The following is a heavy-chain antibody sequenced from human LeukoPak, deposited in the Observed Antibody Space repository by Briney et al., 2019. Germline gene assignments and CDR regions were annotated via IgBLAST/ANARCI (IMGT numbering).Heavy chain of an antibody. Sequence: GGSLRLSCAASGCTFSSYAMSWVRQAPGKGLEWVSAISGSGGSTYYADSVKGRFTISRDNSKNTLYLQMNSLRAEDTAVYYCARKSRGRQDFDYWGQGTLVTVSS. D-gene: IGHD2-15*01. J-gene: IGHJ4*02. CDR3: ARKSRGRQDFDY. CDR1: GCTFSSYA. CDR2: ISGSGGST. V-gene: IGHV3-23*01.